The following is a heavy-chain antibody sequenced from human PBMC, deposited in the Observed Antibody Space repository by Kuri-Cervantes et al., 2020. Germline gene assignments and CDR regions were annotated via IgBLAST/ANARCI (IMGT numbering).Heavy chain of an antibody. CDR1: GGTFSSYT. Sequence: SVKVSCKASGGTFSSYTISWVRQAPGQGLEWMGRIIPILGIANYAQKFQGRVTMTRNTSISTAYMELSSLRSEDTAVYYCARYREITMVRGVIITGSYYYYGMDVWGQGTTVTVSS. CDR2: IIPILGIA. V-gene: IGHV1-69*02. J-gene: IGHJ6*02. D-gene: IGHD3-10*01. CDR3: ARYREITMVRGVIITGSYYYYGMDV.